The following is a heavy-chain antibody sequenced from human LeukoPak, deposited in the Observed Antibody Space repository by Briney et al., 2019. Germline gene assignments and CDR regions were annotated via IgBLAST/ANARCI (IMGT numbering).Heavy chain of an antibody. D-gene: IGHD2-21*01. Sequence: ASVKVSCKASGGTFSSYAISWVRQAPGRGLEWMGGIIPIFGTANYAQKFQGRVTITADGSTSTAYMELSSLRSEDTAVYYCARSTLSIPQFAPFDYWGQGTLVTVSS. J-gene: IGHJ4*02. V-gene: IGHV1-69*13. CDR3: ARSTLSIPQFAPFDY. CDR1: GGTFSSYA. CDR2: IIPIFGTA.